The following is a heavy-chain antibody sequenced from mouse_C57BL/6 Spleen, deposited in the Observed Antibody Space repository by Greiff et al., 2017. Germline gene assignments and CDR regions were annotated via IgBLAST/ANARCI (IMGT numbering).Heavy chain of an antibody. CDR1: GFSLSTFGMG. CDR2: IWWDDDK. V-gene: IGHV8-8*01. CDR3: ARILYYSNYVGYAMDY. J-gene: IGHJ4*01. D-gene: IGHD2-5*01. Sequence: QVTLKESGPGILQPSQTLSLTCSFSGFSLSTFGMGVGWIRQPSGKGLEWLAHIWWDDDKYYNPALKSRLTISKDTSKNQVFLKIANVDTADTATYYCARILYYSNYVGYAMDYWGQGTSVTVSS.